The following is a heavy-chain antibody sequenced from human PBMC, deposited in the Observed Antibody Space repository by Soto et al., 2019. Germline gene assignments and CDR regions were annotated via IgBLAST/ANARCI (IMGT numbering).Heavy chain of an antibody. D-gene: IGHD3-22*01. J-gene: IGHJ5*02. CDR2: ISAYNGNT. Sequence: ASVKVSCKASGYTFASYAISWMRQTPGQGLEWMGWISAYNGNTNYAQKLQGRVTMTTDTSTSTAYMELSSLRSEDTAVYYCARENDSSGYYSPWGQGTLVTVSS. V-gene: IGHV1-18*01. CDR3: ARENDSSGYYSP. CDR1: GYTFASYA.